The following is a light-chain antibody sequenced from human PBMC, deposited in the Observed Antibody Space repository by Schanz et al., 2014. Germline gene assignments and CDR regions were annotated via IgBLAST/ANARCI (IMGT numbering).Light chain of an antibody. J-gene: IGLJ3*02. Sequence: QSALTQPASVSGSPGQSITISCTGTGSDVGSYNLVSWYQQSPGKAPKLMIYEASKRPSGVSNRFSGSKSGNTASLTVSGLQAEDEADYYCSSYAGSTWVFGGGTKLTVL. CDR2: EAS. V-gene: IGLV2-14*02. CDR3: SSYAGSTWV. CDR1: GSDVGSYNL.